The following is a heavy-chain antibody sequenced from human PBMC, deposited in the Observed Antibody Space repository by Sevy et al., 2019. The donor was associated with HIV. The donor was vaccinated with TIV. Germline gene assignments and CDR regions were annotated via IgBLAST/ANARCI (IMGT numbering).Heavy chain of an antibody. D-gene: IGHD4-17*01. CDR2: IRSKANSYAT. Sequence: GGSLRLSCAASGFTFSGSAMHWVRQASGKGLEWVGRIRSKANSYATAYAASVKGRFTISRDDSKNTAYLQMNSLKTEGTAVYYCTRQQTTVVIPTFDIWGQGTMVTVSS. V-gene: IGHV3-73*01. CDR1: GFTFSGSA. J-gene: IGHJ3*02. CDR3: TRQQTTVVIPTFDI.